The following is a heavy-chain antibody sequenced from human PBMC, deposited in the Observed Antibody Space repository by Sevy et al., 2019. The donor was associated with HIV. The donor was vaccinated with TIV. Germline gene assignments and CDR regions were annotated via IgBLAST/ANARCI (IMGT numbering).Heavy chain of an antibody. Sequence: ASVKVSCKAFGGTFSSYAISWVRQAPGQGLEWMGGIIPISGTANYAQKFQGRVTITADESTSTAYMEMSGLRSEDTAVYYCASTDYYDSDGYYLYAFDIWGQGTVVTVSS. CDR2: IIPISGTA. D-gene: IGHD3-22*01. CDR1: GGTFSSYA. CDR3: ASTDYYDSDGYYLYAFDI. V-gene: IGHV1-69*13. J-gene: IGHJ3*02.